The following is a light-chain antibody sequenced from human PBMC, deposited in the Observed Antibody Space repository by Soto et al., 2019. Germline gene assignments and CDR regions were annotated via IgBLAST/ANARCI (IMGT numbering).Light chain of an antibody. J-gene: IGLJ2*01. CDR3: SSFAGNNNLV. Sequence: QSALTQPPSESRSPGQSVTISCTGTSSDVGGYNYVSWYQQHPGKAPKLMISEVSKRPSGVPDRFSGSKSGNTASLTVSGLQAEDEADYYCSSFAGNNNLVFGGGTQLTFL. V-gene: IGLV2-8*02. CDR2: EVS. CDR1: SSDVGGYNY.